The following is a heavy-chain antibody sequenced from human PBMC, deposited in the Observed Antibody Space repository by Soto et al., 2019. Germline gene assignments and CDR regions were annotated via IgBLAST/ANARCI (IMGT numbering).Heavy chain of an antibody. CDR1: RDSISRYY. Sequence: PSETLSLTCSVSRDSISRYYWSWIRQPPGKGLEWLGYVSDTGSTSYNPSLKSRVTISVDTSKHQFSLTLTSVTAADTAVYYCAGKLKTAVAAIDYWGQGTLVTVSS. CDR3: AGKLKTAVAAIDY. J-gene: IGHJ4*02. CDR2: VSDTGST. V-gene: IGHV4-59*01. D-gene: IGHD6-19*01.